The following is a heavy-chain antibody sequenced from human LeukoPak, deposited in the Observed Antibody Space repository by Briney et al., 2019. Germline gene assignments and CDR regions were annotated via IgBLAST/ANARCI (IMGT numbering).Heavy chain of an antibody. CDR2: IYPNDSDT. J-gene: IGHJ3*02. CDR1: GYSFTSYW. V-gene: IGHV5-51*01. D-gene: IGHD5-18*01. CDR3: ARHDTAMSIDAFDI. Sequence: GESLKISCKGSGYSFTSYWIGWVRQMPGKGLEWMGIIYPNDSDTRYSPSFQGQVTISADKSISTAYLQWSSLKASDTPMYYCARHDTAMSIDAFDIWGQGTMVTVSS.